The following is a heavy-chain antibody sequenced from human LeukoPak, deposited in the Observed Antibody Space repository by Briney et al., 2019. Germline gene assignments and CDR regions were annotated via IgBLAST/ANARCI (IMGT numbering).Heavy chain of an antibody. V-gene: IGHV3-30*02. CDR2: IRYDGSNK. J-gene: IGHJ4*02. CDR1: GFTFSSYG. CDR3: AKFLPTHIVVANYYFDY. Sequence: GGSLRLSCAASGFTFSSYGMHWVRQAPGKGLEWVAFIRYDGSNKYYADSVKGRFTISRDNSKNTLYLQMNSLRAEDTAVYYCAKFLPTHIVVANYYFDYWGQGTLVTVSS. D-gene: IGHD2-21*01.